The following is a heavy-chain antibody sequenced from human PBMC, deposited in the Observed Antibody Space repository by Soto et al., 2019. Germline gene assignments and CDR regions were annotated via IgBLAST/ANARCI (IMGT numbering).Heavy chain of an antibody. CDR3: ARALYQWLVRIPVDDY. Sequence: QVQLVESGGGVVQPGMSLRLSCAASGFTFSSYAMHWVRQAPGKGLEWLAVISYDGSNKYYADSVKGRFTISRDNSKNTLYLQMNSLRAEDTAVYYCARALYQWLVRIPVDDYWGQGNLVIVSS. V-gene: IGHV3-30-3*01. D-gene: IGHD6-19*01. CDR1: GFTFSSYA. J-gene: IGHJ4*02. CDR2: ISYDGSNK.